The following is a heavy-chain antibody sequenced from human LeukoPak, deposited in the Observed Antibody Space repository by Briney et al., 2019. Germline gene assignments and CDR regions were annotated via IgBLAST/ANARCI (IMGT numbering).Heavy chain of an antibody. CDR1: GGSISSSNW. V-gene: IGHV4-4*02. Sequence: PSGTLSLTCAVSGGSISSSNWWSWVRQPPGKGLEWIGEIYHSRSTNYNPSLKSRVTISVDKSKDQFSLKLSSVTAADTAVYYCARDTVVTRRYYYGMDVWGQGTTVTVSS. CDR3: ARDTVVTRRYYYGMDV. J-gene: IGHJ6*02. D-gene: IGHD4-23*01. CDR2: IYHSRST.